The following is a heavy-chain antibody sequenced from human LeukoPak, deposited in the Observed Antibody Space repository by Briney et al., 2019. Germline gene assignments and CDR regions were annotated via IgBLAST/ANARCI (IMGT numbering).Heavy chain of an antibody. CDR3: ARGSGYSSGWY. J-gene: IGHJ4*02. Sequence: GGSLRLSCAASGFTFSSYSMNWVRQAPGKGLEWVSYISSSSSTIYYADSVKGRFTISRDNAKNSLYLQMDSLRAGDTAVYYCARGSGYSSGWYWGQGTLVTVSS. V-gene: IGHV3-48*01. D-gene: IGHD6-19*01. CDR1: GFTFSSYS. CDR2: ISSSSSTI.